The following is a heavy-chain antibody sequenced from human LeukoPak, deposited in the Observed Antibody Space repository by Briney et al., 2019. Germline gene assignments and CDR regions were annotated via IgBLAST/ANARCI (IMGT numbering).Heavy chain of an antibody. Sequence: GGSLRLSCAASGFTVNSNYMSWVRQAPGKGLEWVSVIYSGGTTYYADSVKGRFTISRDDSKNTLYLQMNSPRAEDTAVYYCATAVADDAFDIWGQGTMVTVSS. CDR1: GFTVNSNY. CDR2: IYSGGTT. J-gene: IGHJ3*02. CDR3: ATAVADDAFDI. D-gene: IGHD6-19*01. V-gene: IGHV3-66*01.